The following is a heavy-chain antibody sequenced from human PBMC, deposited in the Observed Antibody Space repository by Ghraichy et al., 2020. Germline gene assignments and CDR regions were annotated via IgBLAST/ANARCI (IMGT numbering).Heavy chain of an antibody. CDR2: IKEDGSEK. CDR3: ARAPVASY. Sequence: ESLNISCAASGFTFSRYWMYWVRQAPGKGLEWVANIKEDGSEKYYVDSVKGRFTISRDNAKNSLYLQMNSLRTEDTAVYYCARAPVASYWGQGTLVTVSS. V-gene: IGHV3-7*03. CDR1: GFTFSRYW. J-gene: IGHJ4*02.